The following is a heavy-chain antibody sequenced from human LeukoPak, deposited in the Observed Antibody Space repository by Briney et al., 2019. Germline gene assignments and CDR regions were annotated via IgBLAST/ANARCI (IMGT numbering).Heavy chain of an antibody. CDR3: ARAFPDCGGDCYVMYDC. CDR2: INPNSDGT. Sequence: EASVKVSCKASGYTFTGYYMHWVRQAPGQGLEWMGWINPNSDGTNYAQKFQARVTMTRDTSISTAYMELSRLRSDDTAVYYCARAFPDCGGDCYVMYDCWGQGTLVTVSS. J-gene: IGHJ4*02. CDR1: GYTFTGYY. V-gene: IGHV1-2*02. D-gene: IGHD2-21*02.